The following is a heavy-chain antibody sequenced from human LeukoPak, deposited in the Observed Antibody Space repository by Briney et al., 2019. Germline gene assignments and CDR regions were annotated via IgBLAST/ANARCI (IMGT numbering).Heavy chain of an antibody. V-gene: IGHV4-34*01. J-gene: IGHJ4*02. D-gene: IGHD6-13*01. CDR2: INHSGST. Sequence: SETLSLTCAVYGGSFSGYYWSWIRQPPGKGLEWIGEINHSGSTNYNPSLKSRVTISVDTSKNQFSLKLSSVTAADTAVYYCARGYGYVVHGFDYWGQGTLVTASS. CDR3: ARGYGYVVHGFDY. CDR1: GGSFSGYY.